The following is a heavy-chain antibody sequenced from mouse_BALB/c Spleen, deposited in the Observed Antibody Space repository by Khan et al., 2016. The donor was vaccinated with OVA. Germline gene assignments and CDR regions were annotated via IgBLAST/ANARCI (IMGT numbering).Heavy chain of an antibody. CDR1: DYSITGGYR. D-gene: IGHD1-1*01. Sequence: VQLQQSGPGLVKPSQSLSLTCSVTDYSITGGYRWNWIRQFPGNKLEWMGYISYDGSNNYNPSLKNRISITRDTSKNRFFLKLNSVTTEDTATYYWARGGAVVPYWYFDVWGAGTTVTVSS. CDR3: ARGGAVVPYWYFDV. V-gene: IGHV3-6*02. CDR2: ISYDGSN. J-gene: IGHJ1*01.